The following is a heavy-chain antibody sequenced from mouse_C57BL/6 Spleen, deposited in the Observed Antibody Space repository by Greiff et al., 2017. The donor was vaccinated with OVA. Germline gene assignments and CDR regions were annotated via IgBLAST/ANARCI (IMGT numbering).Heavy chain of an antibody. J-gene: IGHJ3*01. CDR3: ARNWDRTWFAY. CDR2: IDPSDSET. CDR1: GYTFTSYW. V-gene: IGHV1-52*01. Sequence: VQLQQPGAELVRPGSSVKLSCKASGYTFTSYWMHWVKQRPIQGLEWIGNIDPSDSETHYNQKFKDKATLTVDKSSSTAYMQLSSLTSEDSAVYYCARNWDRTWFAYWGQGTLVTVSA. D-gene: IGHD4-1*01.